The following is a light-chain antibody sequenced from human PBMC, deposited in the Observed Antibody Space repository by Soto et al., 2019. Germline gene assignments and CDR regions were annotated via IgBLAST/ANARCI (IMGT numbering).Light chain of an antibody. V-gene: IGKV3-20*01. CDR2: GTS. CDR1: QSVSSKY. J-gene: IGKJ1*01. Sequence: EIVLTQSPGTLSLSPGERATLSCRASQSVSSKYLAWYQQKPGQAPRLLIYGTSSRATGISDRFRGSGSGTDFTLTISRLEPEDFATYYCQHYNSYSEAFGQGTKVELK. CDR3: QHYNSYSEA.